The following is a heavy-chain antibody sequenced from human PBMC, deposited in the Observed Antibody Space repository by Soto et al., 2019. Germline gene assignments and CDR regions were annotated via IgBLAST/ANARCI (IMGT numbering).Heavy chain of an antibody. CDR3: AKDPRYSSSWEVW. CDR2: ISGSGGST. J-gene: IGHJ4*02. CDR1: GFTFSSYA. V-gene: IGHV3-23*01. D-gene: IGHD6-13*01. Sequence: EVQLLESGGGLVQPGGSLRRSCAASGFTFSSYAMSWVRQAPGKGLEWVSAISGSGGSTYYADSVKGRFTIAIDNSKNRLHLQMNSLRDEDTAVYYYAKDPRYSSSWEVWWGQGTLVTVS.